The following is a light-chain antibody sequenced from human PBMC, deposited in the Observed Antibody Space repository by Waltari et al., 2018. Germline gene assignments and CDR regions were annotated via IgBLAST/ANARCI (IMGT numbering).Light chain of an antibody. CDR2: AAS. Sequence: DLQMTQSPSSLSASVGDRVTITCRASQSISTYLNWYRQKPGKAPNLLIYAASSLQSGVPSRFSGSGSGTDFTLTISSLQPEDFATYYCQQSYSPLTFGGGTKVAIK. CDR3: QQSYSPLT. J-gene: IGKJ4*01. CDR1: QSISTY. V-gene: IGKV1-39*01.